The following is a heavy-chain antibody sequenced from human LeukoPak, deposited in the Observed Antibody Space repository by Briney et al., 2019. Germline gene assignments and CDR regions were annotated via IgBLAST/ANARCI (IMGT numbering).Heavy chain of an antibody. Sequence: VASVKVSCTASEYTFTSYDNNWVRQATGQGLGWLGRMNPNSGNTGYAQKVPVRVTMTSYTSISTTYIELSSISSEDMAKNYCASIASGDSVATSGRDASDIWGQGTMVTVSS. V-gene: IGHV1-8*01. CDR3: ASIASGDSVATSGRDASDI. D-gene: IGHD5-12*01. CDR1: EYTFTSYD. CDR2: MNPNSGNT. J-gene: IGHJ3*02.